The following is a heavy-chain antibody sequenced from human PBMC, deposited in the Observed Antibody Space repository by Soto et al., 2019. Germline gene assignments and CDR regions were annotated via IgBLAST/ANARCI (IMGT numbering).Heavy chain of an antibody. CDR1: GYTFSNYA. Sequence: GASVKISCKASGYTFSNYAISWVRQAPGQGLEWMGWISAYNGETKYAQNLQDRVTMTTDTSTSTAYMELRSLRSDDTAVYYCARGANYYDSRSSIYWGQGTLVTVSS. CDR3: ARGANYYDSRSSIY. D-gene: IGHD3-22*01. CDR2: ISAYNGET. J-gene: IGHJ4*02. V-gene: IGHV1-18*01.